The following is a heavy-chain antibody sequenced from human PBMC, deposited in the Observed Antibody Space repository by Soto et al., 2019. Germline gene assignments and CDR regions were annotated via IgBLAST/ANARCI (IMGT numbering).Heavy chain of an antibody. CDR3: ARSQGSSTSLEIYYYYYYGMDV. CDR1: GGTFSSYA. J-gene: IGHJ6*02. V-gene: IGHV1-69*01. CDR2: IIPISGTA. Sequence: QVQLVQSGAEVKKPWSSVKVSCKASGGTFSSYAISWVRQAPGQGLEWMGGIIPISGTANYAQKFQGRVTITADESTSTAYMERSSLRSEDTAVYYCARSQGSSTSLEIYYYYYYGMDVWGQGTTVNVSS. D-gene: IGHD2-2*01.